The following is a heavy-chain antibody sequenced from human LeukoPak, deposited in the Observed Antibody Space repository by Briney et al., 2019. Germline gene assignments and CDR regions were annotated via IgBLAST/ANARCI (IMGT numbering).Heavy chain of an antibody. CDR3: ARGHYFASGNYYRGWFDP. J-gene: IGHJ5*02. CDR2: IYYSGST. Sequence: SETLSLTCTVSGGSISSTYYYWGWIRQPPGKGLEWIGTIYYSGSTYYNPSLKSRVTISVDTSKNHFSLKLSSVTAADTAVYYCARGHYFASGNYYRGWFDPLGQGSLVTVSS. CDR1: GGSISSTYYY. V-gene: IGHV4-39*02. D-gene: IGHD3-10*01.